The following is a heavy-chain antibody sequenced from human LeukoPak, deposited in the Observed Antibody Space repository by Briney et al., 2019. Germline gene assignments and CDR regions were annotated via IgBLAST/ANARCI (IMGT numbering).Heavy chain of an antibody. Sequence: GASVKVSCEASGYTFTSYHINWVRQATGQGLEWMGWMNPNSGNTGYAQKFQGRVTMTRNTSISTAYMELSSLRPEDTAVYYCARGRPTGTTFWFDPWGLGTLVTVSS. CDR3: ARGRPTGTTFWFDP. V-gene: IGHV1-8*01. CDR1: GYTFTSYH. CDR2: MNPNSGNT. D-gene: IGHD1-1*01. J-gene: IGHJ5*02.